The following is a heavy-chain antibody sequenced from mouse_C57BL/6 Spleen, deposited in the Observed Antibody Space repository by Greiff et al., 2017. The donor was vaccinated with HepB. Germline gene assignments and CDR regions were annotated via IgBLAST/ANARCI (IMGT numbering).Heavy chain of an antibody. D-gene: IGHD1-1*01. V-gene: IGHV1-64*01. CDR3: ATTVVDPWFAY. CDR2: IHPNSGST. CDR1: GYTFTSYW. J-gene: IGHJ3*01. Sequence: QVQLQQPGAELVKPGASVKLSCKASGYTFTSYWMHWVKQRPGQGLEWIGMIHPNSGSTNYNEKFKSKATLTVDKSSSTAYMQLSSLTSEDSAVYYCATTVVDPWFAYWGQGTLVTVSA.